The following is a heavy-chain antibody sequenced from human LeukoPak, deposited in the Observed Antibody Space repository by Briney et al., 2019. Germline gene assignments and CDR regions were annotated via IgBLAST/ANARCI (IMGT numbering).Heavy chain of an antibody. CDR1: GGTFSSYA. J-gene: IGHJ4*02. CDR2: INPSGGST. D-gene: IGHD5-24*01. Sequence: ASVTVSCKASGGTFSSYAISWVRQAPGQGLEWMGIINPSGGSTSYAQKFQGRVTMTRDTSTSTVYMELSSLRSEDTAVYYCARDGYNKFDYWGQGTLVTVSS. V-gene: IGHV1-46*01. CDR3: ARDGYNKFDY.